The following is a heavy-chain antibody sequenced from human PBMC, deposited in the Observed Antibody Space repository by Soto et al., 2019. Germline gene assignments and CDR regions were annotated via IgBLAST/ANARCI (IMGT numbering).Heavy chain of an antibody. CDR1: VFTFSSYG. CDR3: AKIGQYYDFWSGYSAYNWFDP. D-gene: IGHD3-3*01. Sequence: GSLRLSCAASVFTFSSYGMHWVRQAPGKGLEWVAVISYDGSNKYYADSVKGRFTISRDNSKNTLYLQMNSLRAEDTAVYYCAKIGQYYDFWSGYSAYNWFDPWGQGTLVTVSS. J-gene: IGHJ5*02. CDR2: ISYDGSNK. V-gene: IGHV3-30*18.